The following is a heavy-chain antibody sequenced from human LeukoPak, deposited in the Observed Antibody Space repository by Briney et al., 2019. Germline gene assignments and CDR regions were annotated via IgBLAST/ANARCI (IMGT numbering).Heavy chain of an antibody. Sequence: ASVKVSCKASGYTFTGYYMHWVRQAPGQGLEWMGWINPNSGGTNYAQKFQGRVTMTRDTTISTAYMELSRLRSDDTAVYYCARAQKYYYDSSGYYHVDYWGQGTLVTVSS. CDR1: GYTFTGYY. D-gene: IGHD3-22*01. CDR3: ARAQKYYYDSSGYYHVDY. V-gene: IGHV1-2*02. CDR2: INPNSGGT. J-gene: IGHJ4*02.